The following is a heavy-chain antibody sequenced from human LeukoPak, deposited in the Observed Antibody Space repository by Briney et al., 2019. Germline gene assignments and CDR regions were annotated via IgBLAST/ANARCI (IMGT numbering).Heavy chain of an antibody. Sequence: GGSLRLSCAASGFTFDDCAMHWVRQAPGKGLEWVSLIGGNGGSTYYADSVKGRFTISRDNSKNSLYLQMNSLRTEDTALYYCAKYTVFGNYFDYWGQGTLVTVSS. CDR2: IGGNGGST. CDR1: GFTFDDCA. CDR3: AKYTVFGNYFDY. V-gene: IGHV3-43*02. D-gene: IGHD3-16*01. J-gene: IGHJ4*02.